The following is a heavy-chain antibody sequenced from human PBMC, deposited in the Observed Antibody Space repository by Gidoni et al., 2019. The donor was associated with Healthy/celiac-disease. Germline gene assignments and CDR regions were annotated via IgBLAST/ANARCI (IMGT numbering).Heavy chain of an antibody. CDR1: GFTVSSYW. J-gene: IGHJ3*02. Sequence: EVQLVESGGGLVQPGGSLRLSCAASGFTVSSYWMHWVRQAPGKGLVWVSRINSDVSSTSYADSVKGRFTISRDNAKNTLYLQMNSLRAEDTAVYYCARDRLYGDYALGAFDIWGQGTMVTVSS. D-gene: IGHD4-17*01. CDR3: ARDRLYGDYALGAFDI. V-gene: IGHV3-74*01. CDR2: INSDVSST.